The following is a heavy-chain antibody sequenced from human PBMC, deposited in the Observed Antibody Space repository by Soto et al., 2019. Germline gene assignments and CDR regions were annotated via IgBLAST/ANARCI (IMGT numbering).Heavy chain of an antibody. CDR2: IKQDGSEK. Sequence: GGSLRLSCAASGFTFSSYWMSWVRQAPGKGLEWVANIKQDGSEKYYVDSVKGRFTISRDNAKNSLYLQMNSLRAEDTAVYYCARDPDGGNSVYFDYWGQGTLVTVSS. CDR3: ARDPDGGNSVYFDY. V-gene: IGHV3-7*03. CDR1: GFTFSSYW. J-gene: IGHJ4*02. D-gene: IGHD2-21*02.